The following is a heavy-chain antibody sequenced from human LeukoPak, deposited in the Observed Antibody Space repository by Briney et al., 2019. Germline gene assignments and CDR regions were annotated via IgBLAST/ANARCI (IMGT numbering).Heavy chain of an antibody. CDR1: GYTFTGHY. J-gene: IGHJ4*02. V-gene: IGHV1-2*02. Sequence: ASVKVSCKASGYTFTGHYIHWVRQAPGQGLEWMGWINPNSGSTNYAQKFQGRVTMTRDTSISIAYMELTRLRSDDTAVFYCARDGYYYGSGSFVDHWGQGTLVTVSS. CDR2: INPNSGST. D-gene: IGHD3-10*01. CDR3: ARDGYYYGSGSFVDH.